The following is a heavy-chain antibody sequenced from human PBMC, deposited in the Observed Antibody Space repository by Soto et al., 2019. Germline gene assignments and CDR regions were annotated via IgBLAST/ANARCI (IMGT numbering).Heavy chain of an antibody. J-gene: IGHJ3*02. CDR3: AKDRMNHNSVWDPFDI. Sequence: EVQLLESGGGLVQPGGSLRLSCVASGFTFSSYAMSWVRQAPGKGLEWVSSISGSGESSNYADFVKGRFTISRDSPKNTLYLQMNGLRAADTAVYFCAKDRMNHNSVWDPFDIWGQGTMVTVSS. CDR2: ISGSGESS. V-gene: IGHV3-23*01. D-gene: IGHD1-26*01. CDR1: GFTFSSYA.